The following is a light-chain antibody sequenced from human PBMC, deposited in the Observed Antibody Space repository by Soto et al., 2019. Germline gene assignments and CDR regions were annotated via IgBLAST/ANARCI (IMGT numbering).Light chain of an antibody. Sequence: DIQMTQSPSSLSASVGDRVTITCRASQNIIFYLNWYQQKPGKAPKLLIYAASNLQSGVPSRFSGSGSGTEFTLTISSXXXXDFATYFCQQSYTTPVYTFGQGTKLEIK. J-gene: IGKJ2*01. CDR3: QQSYTTPVYT. V-gene: IGKV1-39*01. CDR1: QNIIFY. CDR2: AAS.